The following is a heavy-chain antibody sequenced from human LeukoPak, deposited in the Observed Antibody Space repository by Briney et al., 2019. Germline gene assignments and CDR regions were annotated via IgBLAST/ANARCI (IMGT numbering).Heavy chain of an antibody. CDR1: GGSISSHY. V-gene: IGHV4-59*11. CDR3: ARDYCSSTSCNDAFDI. J-gene: IGHJ3*02. Sequence: SETLSLTCTVSGGSISSHYWSWIRQPPGKGLEWIGYIYYSGSTNYNPSLKSRVTISVDTSKNQFSLKLSSVTAADTAVYYCARDYCSSTSCNDAFDIWGQGTMVTVSS. CDR2: IYYSGST. D-gene: IGHD2-2*01.